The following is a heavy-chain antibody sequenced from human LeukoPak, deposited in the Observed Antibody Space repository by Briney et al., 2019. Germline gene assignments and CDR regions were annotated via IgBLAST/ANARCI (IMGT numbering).Heavy chain of an antibody. CDR3: AKDRYSYGETDY. D-gene: IGHD5-18*01. V-gene: IGHV3-30*02. J-gene: IGHJ4*02. CDR1: GLTFSSYG. Sequence: GGSLRLSCAASGLTFSSYGMHWVRQAPGKGLEWVAFIRYDGSNKYYTDSVKGRLTISRDNSKNTLYLQMNSLKAWDPVVYYCAKDRYSYGETDYWGQGTLVTVSS. CDR2: IRYDGSNK.